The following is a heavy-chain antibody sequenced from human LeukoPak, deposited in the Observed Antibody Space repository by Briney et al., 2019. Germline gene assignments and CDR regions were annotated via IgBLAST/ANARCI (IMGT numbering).Heavy chain of an antibody. CDR2: SYPGDYDT. CDR3: ASGDLGYSSGWPDY. D-gene: IGHD6-19*01. J-gene: IGHJ4*02. V-gene: IGHV5-51*01. CDR1: GYRFTSYW. Sequence: GESLKISCRGSGYRFTSYWIGWGRQMPGKGLGGMGISYPGDYDTRYSPSVQGQVTISADKSIITAYLQWSSLKASDTAMYYCASGDLGYSSGWPDYWGQGTLVTVSS.